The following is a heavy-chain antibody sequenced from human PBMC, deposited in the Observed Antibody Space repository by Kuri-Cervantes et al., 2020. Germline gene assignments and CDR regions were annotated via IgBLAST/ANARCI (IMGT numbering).Heavy chain of an antibody. CDR1: EYTFSTDW. J-gene: IGHJ4*02. CDR3: ARHIKYYGSGSYYIAQPFDY. CDR2: IYPSDSDT. Sequence: GESLKTSCKGCEYTFSTDWIGWVRQIPGKGLEWMGIIYPSDSDTRYSPSFEGQVTISADKSTSTAYLQWSSLEASDTAMYYCARHIKYYGSGSYYIAQPFDYWGEGSLVTVSS. V-gene: IGHV5-51*01. D-gene: IGHD3-10*01.